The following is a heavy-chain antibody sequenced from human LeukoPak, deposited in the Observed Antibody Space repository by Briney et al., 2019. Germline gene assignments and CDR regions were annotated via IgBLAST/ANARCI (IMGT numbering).Heavy chain of an antibody. Sequence: PGGSLRLSCAASGLSFSSYEMNWVRQAPGKGLEWISYTSDSGATIYYADSVRGRFTISRDNARNTVHLQMDSMRVEDTGVYYCAGGGRAGVHTGFDYWGQGTLVTVSS. CDR1: GLSFSSYE. V-gene: IGHV3-48*03. D-gene: IGHD1-14*01. CDR2: TSDSGATI. CDR3: AGGGRAGVHTGFDY. J-gene: IGHJ4*02.